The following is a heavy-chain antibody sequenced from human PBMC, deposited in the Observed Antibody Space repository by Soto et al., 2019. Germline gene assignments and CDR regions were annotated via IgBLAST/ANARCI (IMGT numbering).Heavy chain of an antibody. J-gene: IGHJ4*02. CDR1: GYTFTSYA. Sequence: QVQLVQSGAEVKKPGASVKVSCKASGYTFTSYAMHWVRQAPGQRLEWMGWINAGNGNTKYSQKFQGRVTITRDTSASTAYMELSSLRSEDTAVYYCSRGSGLTYFDYWGQGTLVTVSS. CDR2: INAGNGNT. CDR3: SRGSGLTYFDY. D-gene: IGHD3-10*01. V-gene: IGHV1-3*01.